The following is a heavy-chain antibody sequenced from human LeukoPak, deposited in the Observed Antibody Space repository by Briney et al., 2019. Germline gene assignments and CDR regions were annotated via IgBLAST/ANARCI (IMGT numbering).Heavy chain of an antibody. V-gene: IGHV3-11*01. J-gene: IGHJ5*02. D-gene: IGHD6-6*01. CDR1: GFTFSDYH. CDR3: ARETIAARPGWFDP. Sequence: GGSLRLSCAASGFTFSDYHMSWIRQAPGKGLEWVSYISSSGSTIYYADSVKGRFTISRDNAKNSLYLQMNSLRAEDTAVYYCARETIAARPGWFDPWGQGTLVTVSS. CDR2: ISSSGSTI.